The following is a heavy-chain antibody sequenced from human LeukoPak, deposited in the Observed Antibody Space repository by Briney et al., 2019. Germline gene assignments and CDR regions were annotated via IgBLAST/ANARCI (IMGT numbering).Heavy chain of an antibody. CDR3: AKDSSCCYNRPYYFDY. D-gene: IGHD6-13*01. J-gene: IGHJ4*02. Sequence: PGGCLRLSCAASGFTFTSYGMHWVRQAPGKGLEWVSAISGSGGSTYYADSVKGRFTISRDNSKNTLYLQMNSLRAEDTAVYYCAKDSSCCYNRPYYFDYWGQGTLVTVSS. CDR2: ISGSGGST. CDR1: GFTFTSYG. V-gene: IGHV3-23*01.